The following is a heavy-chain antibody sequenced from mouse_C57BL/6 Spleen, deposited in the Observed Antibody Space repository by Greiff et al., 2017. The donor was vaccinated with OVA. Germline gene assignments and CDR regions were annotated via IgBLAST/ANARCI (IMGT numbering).Heavy chain of an antibody. D-gene: IGHD1-1*01. CDR1: GFTFSDYY. V-gene: IGHV5-12*01. CDR2: ISNGGGSN. J-gene: IGHJ4*01. Sequence: EVMLVESGGGLVQPGGSLKLSCAASGFTFSDYYMYWVRQTPEKRLEWVAYISNGGGSNYYPDTVKGRFTISRDNAKNTLYLQMSRLKSEDTAMYYCARRDYYGSSYVNYAMDYWGQGTSVTVSS. CDR3: ARRDYYGSSYVNYAMDY.